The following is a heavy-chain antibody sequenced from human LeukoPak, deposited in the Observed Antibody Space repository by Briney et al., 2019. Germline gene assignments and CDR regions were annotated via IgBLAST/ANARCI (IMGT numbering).Heavy chain of an antibody. J-gene: IGHJ4*02. CDR2: INPTSGGT. CDR3: ARGQYYYDTAYPLHY. V-gene: IGHV1-2*02. Sequence: ASVKVSCKASGYTFTDYYMHWVRQAPGQGLEWMGWINPTSGGTNYAQKFQGRVTMTRDTSISTAYMELSRLRSDDTAVYYCARGQYYYDTAYPLHYWGQGTLVTVSS. D-gene: IGHD3-22*01. CDR1: GYTFTDYY.